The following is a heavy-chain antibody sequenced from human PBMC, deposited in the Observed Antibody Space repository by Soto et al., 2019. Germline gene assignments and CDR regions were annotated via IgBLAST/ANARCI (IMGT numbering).Heavy chain of an antibody. CDR1: GGSISPYY. J-gene: IGHJ4*02. V-gene: IGHV4-30-4*01. CDR2: ISYSGTT. CDR3: ARAYYYDSSGYYFDY. D-gene: IGHD3-22*01. Sequence: PSETLSLTCTVSGGSISPYYWSWIRQPPGEGLEWIGFISYSGTTSYSPSLKSRVAISLDTSKNQFSLSLSSVTAADTAVYYCARAYYYDSSGYYFDYWGQGTLVTVSS.